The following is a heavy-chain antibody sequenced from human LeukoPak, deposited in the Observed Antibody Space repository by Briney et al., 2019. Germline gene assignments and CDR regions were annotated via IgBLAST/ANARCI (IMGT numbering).Heavy chain of an antibody. CDR2: INPYSGDT. J-gene: IGHJ4*02. CDR3: ARXXGXLTRSWYTXX. Sequence: ASVKVSCKASGYTFTGYHIHWVRQAPGQGLEWMGRINPYSGDTNFAQKFQGRVTMTRDTSITTAYMDLSSLTTDDTAAYFCARXXGXLTRSWYTXXXGQXTXVTXXS. V-gene: IGHV1-2*06. CDR1: GYTFTGYH. D-gene: IGHD6-13*01.